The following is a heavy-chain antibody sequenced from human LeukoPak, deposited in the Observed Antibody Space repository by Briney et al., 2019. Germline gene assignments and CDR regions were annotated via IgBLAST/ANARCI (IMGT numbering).Heavy chain of an antibody. D-gene: IGHD2-15*01. CDR3: ARWAIGCSGGSCYSRENDAFDI. V-gene: IGHV4-34*01. CDR2: INHSGST. CDR1: GGSFSGYY. J-gene: IGHJ3*02. Sequence: PSETLSLTCAVYGGSFSGYYWSWIRQPPGKGLEWIGEINHSGSTNYNPSLKSRVTISVDTSKNQFSLKLSSVTAADTAVYYCARWAIGCSGGSCYSRENDAFDIWGQGTMVTVSS.